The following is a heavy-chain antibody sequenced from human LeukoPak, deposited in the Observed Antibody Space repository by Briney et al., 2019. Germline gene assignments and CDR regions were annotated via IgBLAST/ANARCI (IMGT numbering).Heavy chain of an antibody. D-gene: IGHD3-16*01. CDR1: GFTFNDFA. J-gene: IGHJ3*01. V-gene: IGHV3-23*01. CDR2: IGDAGT. Sequence: SGGSLRLSCAASGFTFNDFATTWVRQAPGKGLEWVSSIGDAGTYYADSVKGRFTISRDNSKNMLYLQLNSLRAGDTAMYYCAKNLGPFDVRGQGTMVTVSS. CDR3: AKNLGPFDV.